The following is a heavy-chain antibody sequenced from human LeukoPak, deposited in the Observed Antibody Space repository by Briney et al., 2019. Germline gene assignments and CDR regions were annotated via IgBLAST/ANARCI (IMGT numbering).Heavy chain of an antibody. V-gene: IGHV4-59*01. CDR3: ARHPVTMIIDY. Sequence: SETLSLTCTVSGGSISTYYWSWIRQPPGKGLEWIGYIYYTGSTNYNPSLKCRVTISVDTSENQFSLKLSSVTAADTAVYYCARHPVTMIIDYWGQGALVTVSS. CDR2: IYYTGST. D-gene: IGHD3-22*01. CDR1: GGSISTYY. J-gene: IGHJ4*02.